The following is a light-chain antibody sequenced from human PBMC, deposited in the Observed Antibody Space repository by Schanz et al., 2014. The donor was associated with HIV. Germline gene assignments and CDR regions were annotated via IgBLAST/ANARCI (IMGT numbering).Light chain of an antibody. CDR2: GAS. CDR1: QSVSNNY. J-gene: IGKJ2*01. CDR3: QQYGRTPYT. Sequence: EIVLTQSPGTLSLSPGERVTLSCRASQSVSNNYLAWYRQTPGQPPRLVIFGASNKAAGFSHRFSGSGSGTDFTLTINGLEHEDFAVYYCQQYGRTPYTFGQGTKLEIK. V-gene: IGKV3-20*01.